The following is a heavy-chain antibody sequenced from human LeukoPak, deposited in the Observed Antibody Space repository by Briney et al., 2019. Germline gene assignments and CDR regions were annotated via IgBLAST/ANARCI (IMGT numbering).Heavy chain of an antibody. CDR3: ARDFKYCTGGVCYFTAVADY. V-gene: IGHV3-20*04. J-gene: IGHJ4*02. CDR2: INWDASST. CDR1: GFMFPDYG. D-gene: IGHD2-8*02. Sequence: GGSLRLSCAASGFMFPDYGMNWVRQVPGKGLEWVSGINWDASSTNHADSVKGRFTISRDNAKNSLYLQMDTLRAEDTALYYCARDFKYCTGGVCYFTAVADYWGQGTLVTVSS.